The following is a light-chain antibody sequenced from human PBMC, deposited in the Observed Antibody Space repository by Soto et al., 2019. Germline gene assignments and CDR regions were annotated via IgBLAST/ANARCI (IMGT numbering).Light chain of an antibody. CDR1: SSDVGNYNL. Sequence: QSALTQPASVSGSPGQSITISCTGTSSDVGNYNLVSWYQQHPGKAPKLMIHEGSKRPSGVSDRFSGSKSGNTASLTISGLQSEDEADYYCCSYAGSSTYVFGSGTQLTVL. CDR3: CSYAGSSTYV. V-gene: IGLV2-23*01. J-gene: IGLJ7*01. CDR2: EGS.